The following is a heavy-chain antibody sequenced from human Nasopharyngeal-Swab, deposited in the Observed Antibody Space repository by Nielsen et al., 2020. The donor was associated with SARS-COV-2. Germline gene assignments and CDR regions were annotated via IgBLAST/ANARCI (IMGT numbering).Heavy chain of an antibody. V-gene: IGHV3-23*01. CDR3: AAARGYTD. CDR1: GFTFSSYA. CDR2: ISGSGGIA. J-gene: IGHJ4*02. Sequence: GGSLRLSCAASGFTFSSYAMSWVRQAPGKGLEWVSAISGSGGIAFCADSVTGRFTISRDNSKSTLYLQMNSLRAEDTAVYYCAAARGYTDWGQGTLVTVSS. D-gene: IGHD6-13*01.